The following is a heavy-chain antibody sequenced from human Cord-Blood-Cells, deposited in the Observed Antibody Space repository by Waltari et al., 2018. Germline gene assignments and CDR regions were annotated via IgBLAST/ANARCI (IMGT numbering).Heavy chain of an antibody. D-gene: IGHD1-1*01. CDR2: IYPGDSDT. J-gene: IGHJ4*02. CDR3: ARTTTGTHFDY. V-gene: IGHV5-51*01. Sequence: WVRQMPGKGLEWMGIIYPGDSDTRYSPSFQGQVTISADKSISTAYLQWSSLKASDTAMYYCARTTTGTHFDYWGQGTLVTVSS.